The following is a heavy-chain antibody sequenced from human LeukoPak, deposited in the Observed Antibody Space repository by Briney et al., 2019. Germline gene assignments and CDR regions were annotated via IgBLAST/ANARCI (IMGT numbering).Heavy chain of an antibody. V-gene: IGHV3-9*01. CDR2: ISWNSGSI. J-gene: IGHJ4*02. Sequence: GGSLRLSCAASGFTFHDYAMHWVRQAPGKGLEWVSGISWNSGSIGYADSVKGRFTISRDNAKNSLYLQMNSLRAEDTAVYYCARDTGGGYSCYDCWGQGTLVTVSS. D-gene: IGHD5-18*01. CDR1: GFTFHDYA. CDR3: ARDTGGGYSCYDC.